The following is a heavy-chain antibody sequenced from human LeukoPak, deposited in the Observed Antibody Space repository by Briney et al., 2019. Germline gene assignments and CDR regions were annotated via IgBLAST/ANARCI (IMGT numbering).Heavy chain of an antibody. D-gene: IGHD6-13*01. CDR1: GFTFSSYS. V-gene: IGHV3-21*01. CDR3: ARVPKQQLGEFDY. Sequence: GGSLRLSCAAFGFTFSSYSMHWVRQAPGKGLEWVSSISSTSAYIFYADSVKGRFTISRDSAKNSLYLQMNSLRAEDTAVYYCARVPKQQLGEFDYWGQGALVTASS. J-gene: IGHJ4*02. CDR2: ISSTSAYI.